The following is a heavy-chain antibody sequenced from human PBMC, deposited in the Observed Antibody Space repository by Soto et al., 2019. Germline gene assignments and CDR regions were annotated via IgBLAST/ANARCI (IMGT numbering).Heavy chain of an antibody. CDR1: GFPFNNYG. D-gene: IGHD2-2*01. Sequence: EVQLLESGGGLVRPGGSLRLSCTVSGFPFNNYGINWVRQAPGKGLEWVSSVSKSDYTYYSDSVKGRFTISRDNAKNPVSLQMNTLRVEDTAVYYCAREDSIIIPAVSDFWGQGTLVTVSS. V-gene: IGHV3-21*01. CDR3: AREDSIIIPAVSDF. CDR2: VSKSDYT. J-gene: IGHJ4*02.